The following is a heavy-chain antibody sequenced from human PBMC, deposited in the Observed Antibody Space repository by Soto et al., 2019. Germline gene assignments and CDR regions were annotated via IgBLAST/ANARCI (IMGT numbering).Heavy chain of an antibody. D-gene: IGHD3-22*01. V-gene: IGHV1-69*13. CDR1: GGTFSSYA. CDR3: ASGTMYYYDSSGYYYFDY. CDR2: IIPIFGTA. J-gene: IGHJ4*02. Sequence: SVKVSCKASGGTFSSYAISWVRQAPGQGLEWMGGIIPIFGTANYAQKFQGRVTITADESTSTAYMELSSLRSEDTAVYYCASGTMYYYDSSGYYYFDYWGQGTLVTVS.